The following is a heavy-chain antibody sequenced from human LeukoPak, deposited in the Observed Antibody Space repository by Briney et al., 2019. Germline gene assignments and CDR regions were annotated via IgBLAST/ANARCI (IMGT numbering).Heavy chain of an antibody. CDR3: ARGRIEYCSSTSCYLTDFDY. CDR1: GYTFTGYY. CDR2: ISPNSGGT. V-gene: IGHV1-2*02. Sequence: ASVKVSCKASGYTFTGYYMHWVRQAPGQGLEWMGWISPNSGGTNYAQKFQGRVTMTRDTSISAAYMEVSRLRSDDTAVYYCARGRIEYCSSTSCYLTDFDYWGQGTLVTVSS. D-gene: IGHD2-2*01. J-gene: IGHJ4*02.